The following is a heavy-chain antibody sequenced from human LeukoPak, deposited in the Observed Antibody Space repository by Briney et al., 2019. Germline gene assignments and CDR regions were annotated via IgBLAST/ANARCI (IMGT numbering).Heavy chain of an antibody. CDR2: IYTSGST. Sequence: PSQTLSLTCTVSGGSISSGSYYWRWIRQPAGKGVEWIGRIYTSGSTNYNPSLKSRVTISVDTSKNQFSLKLSSATAADTAVYYCASGLGVYYDSSGYELGYWGQGTLVTVSS. V-gene: IGHV4-61*02. CDR3: ASGLGVYYDSSGYELGY. CDR1: GGSISSGSYY. D-gene: IGHD3-22*01. J-gene: IGHJ4*02.